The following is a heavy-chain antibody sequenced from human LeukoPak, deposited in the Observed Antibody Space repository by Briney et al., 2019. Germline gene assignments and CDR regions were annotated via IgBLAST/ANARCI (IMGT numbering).Heavy chain of an antibody. CDR3: ARQAWELLHALDY. CDR1: GGSISSSSYY. CDR2: IYYSGST. J-gene: IGHJ4*02. Sequence: SETLSLTCTVSGGSISSSSYYWGWIRQPPGKGLEWIGSIYYSGSTYYNPSLKSRVTISVATSKNHFSLKLSSVTAADTAVYYCARQAWELLHALDYWGQGTLVTVSS. D-gene: IGHD1-26*01. V-gene: IGHV4-39*01.